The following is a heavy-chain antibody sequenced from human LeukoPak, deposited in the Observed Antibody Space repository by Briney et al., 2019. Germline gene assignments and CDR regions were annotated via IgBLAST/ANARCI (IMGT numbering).Heavy chain of an antibody. CDR1: GYTFTNYG. D-gene: IGHD6-13*01. J-gene: IGHJ4*02. CDR2: ISAYNGNT. CDR3: ARDGIAAAGTWVY. Sequence: GASVKVSCKSSGYTFTNYGVSWVRQAPGQGLEWMGWISAYNGNTNYAQKFQGRVTMTTDTYTSTASMEMRSLRSDDTAVYYCARDGIAAAGTWVYWGQGTLVTVSS. V-gene: IGHV1-18*01.